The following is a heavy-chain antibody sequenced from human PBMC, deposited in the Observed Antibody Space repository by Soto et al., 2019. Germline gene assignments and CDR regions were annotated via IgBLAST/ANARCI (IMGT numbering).Heavy chain of an antibody. Sequence: PTETLSLTCTVSGGSISSYYWSWIRQPPGKGLEWIGEINHSGSTNYNPSLKSRVTISVDTSKNQFSLKLSSVTAADTAVYYCARFGDRGSYLLWNWFDPWGQGTLVTVS. CDR1: GGSISSYY. CDR2: INHSGST. V-gene: IGHV4-34*01. CDR3: ARFGDRGSYLLWNWFDP. J-gene: IGHJ5*02. D-gene: IGHD1-26*01.